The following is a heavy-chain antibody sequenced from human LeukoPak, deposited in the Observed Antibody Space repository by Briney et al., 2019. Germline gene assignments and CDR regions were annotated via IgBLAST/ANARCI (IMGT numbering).Heavy chain of an antibody. J-gene: IGHJ4*02. Sequence: SVKVSCKAPGGTFSSYAISWVRQAPGQGLEWMGRIIPILGIASYAQKFQGRVTITADKSTSTAYMELSSLRSEDTAVYYCAPFGGWLDPFDYWGQGTLVTVSS. CDR1: GGTFSSYA. CDR2: IIPILGIA. D-gene: IGHD6-19*01. CDR3: APFGGWLDPFDY. V-gene: IGHV1-69*04.